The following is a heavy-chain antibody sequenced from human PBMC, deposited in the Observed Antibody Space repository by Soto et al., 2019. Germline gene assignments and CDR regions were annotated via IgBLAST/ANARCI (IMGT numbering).Heavy chain of an antibody. CDR3: ASRVAVAGNFDY. D-gene: IGHD6-19*01. V-gene: IGHV4-30-4*01. J-gene: IGHJ4*02. CDR1: GGSISSGDYY. CDR2: IYYSGST. Sequence: SETLSLTCTVSGGSISSGDYYWSWIRQPPGKGLEWIGYIYYSGSTYYNPSLKSRVTISVDTSKNQFSLKLSSVTAADTAVYYCASRVAVAGNFDYWGQGTLVTVS.